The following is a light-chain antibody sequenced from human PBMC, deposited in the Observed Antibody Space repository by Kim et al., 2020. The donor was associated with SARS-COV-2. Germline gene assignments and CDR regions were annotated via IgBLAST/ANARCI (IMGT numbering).Light chain of an antibody. CDR2: AAS. CDR3: QQSYSTFTWT. Sequence: SVRDKVTITFRASQSISSYLNWYQQKPGKAPKLRIYAASSLQSGVPSRFSGSGSGTDFTLTISSLQPEDFATYYCQQSYSTFTWTFGQGTKVDIK. J-gene: IGKJ1*01. V-gene: IGKV1-39*01. CDR1: QSISSY.